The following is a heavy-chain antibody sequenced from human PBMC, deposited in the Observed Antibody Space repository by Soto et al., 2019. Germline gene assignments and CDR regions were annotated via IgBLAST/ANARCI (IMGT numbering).Heavy chain of an antibody. V-gene: IGHV4-34*01. J-gene: IGHJ3*02. D-gene: IGHD3-10*01. CDR1: GGSFSGYY. CDR3: ARYIRGQLEWKPGRRNYKDAFDI. Sequence: PSETLSLTCAVYGGSFSGYYWSWIRHPSGKGLEWIGEINHSGSTNYNPSLKSRVTISVDTSKNQFSLKLSSVTAADTAVYYCARYIRGQLEWKPGRRNYKDAFDIWGQVTMGTVS. CDR2: INHSGST.